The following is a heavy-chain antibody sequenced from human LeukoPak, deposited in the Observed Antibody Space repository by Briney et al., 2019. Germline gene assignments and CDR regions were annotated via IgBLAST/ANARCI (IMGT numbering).Heavy chain of an antibody. CDR1: GFTFSSHW. Sequence: GGSLRLSCAASGFTFSSHWMHWVRQAPGKGLEWVADITPEGRQTNYVHSVKGRFTISRDNAKNSMYLQMSSLRAEDTAVYYCARDADWARDYWGQGTLVTVSS. D-gene: IGHD2-21*01. V-gene: IGHV3-7*01. J-gene: IGHJ4*02. CDR2: ITPEGRQT. CDR3: ARDADWARDY.